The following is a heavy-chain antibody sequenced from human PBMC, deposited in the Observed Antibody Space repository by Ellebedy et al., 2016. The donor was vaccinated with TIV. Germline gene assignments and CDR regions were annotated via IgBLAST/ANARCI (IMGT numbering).Heavy chain of an antibody. D-gene: IGHD7-27*01. CDR2: ISGSSLTI. Sequence: GGSLRLSCAASGFTFTPYAMNWVRQAPGKGLEWISYISGSSLTIYYADSVKGRFIISRDNAKNSLYLQMSSLTAEDTAVYYCARDMAWGNERVNDALDIWGQGTMVTVSA. CDR1: GFTFTPYA. V-gene: IGHV3-48*04. CDR3: ARDMAWGNERVNDALDI. J-gene: IGHJ3*02.